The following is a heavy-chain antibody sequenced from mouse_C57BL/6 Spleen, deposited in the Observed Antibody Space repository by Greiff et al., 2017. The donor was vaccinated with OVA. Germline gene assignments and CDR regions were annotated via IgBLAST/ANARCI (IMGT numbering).Heavy chain of an antibody. D-gene: IGHD1-1*01. Sequence: VQLQQSGAELVRPGASVKLSCKASGYTFTDYYINWVQQRPGQGLEWIARIYPGSGNTYYNEKFKGKATLTAEKSSSTAYMQLSSLTSEDSAVYFCARGGLLLYAMDYWGKGTSVTVSS. CDR2: IYPGSGNT. V-gene: IGHV1-76*01. CDR1: GYTFTDYY. CDR3: ARGGLLLYAMDY. J-gene: IGHJ4*01.